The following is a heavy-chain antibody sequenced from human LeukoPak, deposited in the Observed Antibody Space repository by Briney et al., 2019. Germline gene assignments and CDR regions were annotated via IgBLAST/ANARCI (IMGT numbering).Heavy chain of an antibody. D-gene: IGHD6-19*01. J-gene: IGHJ3*02. CDR3: ARGGIAVAGIDAFDI. CDR1: GFTFSGYS. Sequence: PGGSLRLSCAASGFTFSGYSMNWVRQAPGKGLEWVSSISSSSSYIYYADSVKGRFTISRDNAKNTLYLQMNSLRAEDTAVYYCARGGIAVAGIDAFDIWGQGTMVTVSS. V-gene: IGHV3-21*01. CDR2: ISSSSSYI.